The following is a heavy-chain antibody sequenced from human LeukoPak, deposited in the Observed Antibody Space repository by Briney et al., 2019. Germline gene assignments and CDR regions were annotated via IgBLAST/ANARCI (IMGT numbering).Heavy chain of an antibody. CDR3: ARIYGSGILIHSDY. D-gene: IGHD3-10*01. CDR2: INPSGGST. V-gene: IGHV1-46*01. CDR1: GYTFTSYY. J-gene: IGHJ4*02. Sequence: GASVKVSCKASGYTFTSYYMHWVRQAPGQWLEWMGIINPSGGSTSYAQKFQGRVTITRDMSTSTVYMELSSLRSEDRAVYYCARIYGSGILIHSDYWGQGTLVTVSS.